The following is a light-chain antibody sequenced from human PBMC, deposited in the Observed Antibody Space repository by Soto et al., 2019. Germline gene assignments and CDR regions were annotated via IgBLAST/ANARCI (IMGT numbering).Light chain of an antibody. V-gene: IGKV3-20*01. Sequence: EIVLTQSPGTLSLSPGKRATLSCRASQSISSSYLAWYQQRPGQAPRLLIYGASSRATGIPDRLKRIVSGPELTLFLKRLAPEDCAVYYCHQYNNWPWTFAQVTKG. CDR3: HQYNNWPWT. J-gene: IGKJ1*01. CDR1: QSISSSY. CDR2: GAS.